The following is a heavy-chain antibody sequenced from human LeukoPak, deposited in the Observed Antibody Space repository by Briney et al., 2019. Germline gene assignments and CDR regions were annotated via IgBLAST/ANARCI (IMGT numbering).Heavy chain of an antibody. CDR2: INHSGST. Sequence: SETLSLTCAVYGGSFSGYYWSWIRQPPGKGLEWIGEINHSGSTNYNPSLKSRVTISVDTSKNQFSLKLSSVTAADTAVYYCARMGLELRAYYYGMDVWGQGTTVTVSS. CDR3: ARMGLELRAYYYGMDV. V-gene: IGHV4-34*01. J-gene: IGHJ6*02. D-gene: IGHD1-7*01. CDR1: GGSFSGYY.